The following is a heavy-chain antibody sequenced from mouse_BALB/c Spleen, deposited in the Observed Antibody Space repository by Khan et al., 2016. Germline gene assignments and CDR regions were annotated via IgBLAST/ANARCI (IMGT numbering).Heavy chain of an antibody. CDR3: ARDDQDYDAWFAS. V-gene: IGHV2-9*02. Sequence: VQLKESGPGLVAPSQSLSITCTVSGFSLTNSGVHWIRQPPGKGLEWLGVIWPGGSTDYNSALMSRLSITKDNSKNQVFLKMNSLQTDDTAMYYCARDDQDYDAWFASWGQGTLVIVSA. J-gene: IGHJ3*01. D-gene: IGHD2-4*01. CDR1: GFSLTNSG. CDR2: IWPGGST.